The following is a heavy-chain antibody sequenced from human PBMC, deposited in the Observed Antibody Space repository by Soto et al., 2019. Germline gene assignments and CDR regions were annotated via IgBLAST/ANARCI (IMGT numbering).Heavy chain of an antibody. CDR1: GGSFSGYY. CDR2: INHSGNT. J-gene: IGHJ4*02. V-gene: IGHV4-34*01. D-gene: IGHD7-27*01. Sequence: SETLSLTCAVYGGSFSGYYWSWIRQPPGKGLEWIGEINHSGNTNYNPSLKSRVTISVDTSKNQFSLKLSSVTAADTAVYYCAVTNWGSSYDDYWGQGTLVTVSS. CDR3: AVTNWGSSYDDY.